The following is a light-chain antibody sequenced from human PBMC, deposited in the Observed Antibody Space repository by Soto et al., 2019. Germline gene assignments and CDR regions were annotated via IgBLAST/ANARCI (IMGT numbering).Light chain of an antibody. CDR1: SSDVGGYNY. Sequence: QSALTQPASVSGSPGQSITISCTGTSSDVGGYNYVSWYQQHPGKAPKLMIYEVSNRPSGVSNRFSGSKSGNTGSLTISGLQAEDEADYYCSSYTSSSTWVFGGGTQLAVL. V-gene: IGLV2-14*01. J-gene: IGLJ3*02. CDR2: EVS. CDR3: SSYTSSSTWV.